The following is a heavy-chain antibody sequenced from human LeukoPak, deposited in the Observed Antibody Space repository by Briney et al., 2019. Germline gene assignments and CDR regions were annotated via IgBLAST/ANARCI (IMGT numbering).Heavy chain of an antibody. V-gene: IGHV1-69*06. CDR3: AKDPLGVAGIRNAFDI. J-gene: IGHJ3*02. Sequence: SVKVSCKASGGTFSSYAISWVRQAPGQGLEWMGGIIPIFGTANYAQEFQGRVTITADKSTSTAYMELSSLRSEDTAVYYCAKDPLGVAGIRNAFDIWGQGTMVTVSS. CDR2: IIPIFGTA. CDR1: GGTFSSYA. D-gene: IGHD6-19*01.